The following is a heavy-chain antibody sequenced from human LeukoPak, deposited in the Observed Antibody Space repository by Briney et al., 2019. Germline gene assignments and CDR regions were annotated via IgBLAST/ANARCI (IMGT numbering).Heavy chain of an antibody. J-gene: IGHJ5*02. CDR3: ARVRGRYSSSWYGWFDP. Sequence: GASVKVSCKASGGTFSSYAISWVRQAPGQGLEWMGGIIPIFGTANYAQKFQGRVTITTDESTSTAYMELSSLRSEDTAVYYCARVRGRYSSSWYGWFDPWGQGTLVTVSS. V-gene: IGHV1-69*05. CDR2: IIPIFGTA. D-gene: IGHD6-13*01. CDR1: GGTFSSYA.